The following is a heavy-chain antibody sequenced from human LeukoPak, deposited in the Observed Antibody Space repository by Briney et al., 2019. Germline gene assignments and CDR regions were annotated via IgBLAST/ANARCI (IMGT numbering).Heavy chain of an antibody. Sequence: ASVKVSCKASGYTFTSYGISWVRQAPGQGLEWMGWISAYNGNTNYAQKLQGRVTMTTDTSTSTAYMELRSLRSDDTAVYYCARVRYDILTGYSSFDYWGQGTLVTVSS. D-gene: IGHD3-9*01. CDR2: ISAYNGNT. CDR3: ARVRYDILTGYSSFDY. CDR1: GYTFTSYG. V-gene: IGHV1-18*01. J-gene: IGHJ4*02.